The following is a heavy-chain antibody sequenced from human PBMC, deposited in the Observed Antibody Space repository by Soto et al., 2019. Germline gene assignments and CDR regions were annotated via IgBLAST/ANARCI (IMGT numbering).Heavy chain of an antibody. CDR3: ARQFVVTEPLSFDY. V-gene: IGHV4-39*01. D-gene: IGHD1-26*01. CDR2: IYYSGST. CDR1: GGSISSSSYY. Sequence: QLQLQESGPGLVKLSETLSLTCTVSGGSISSSSYYWGWIRQPPGKGLEWIGSIYYSGSTYYNPSLKSRVTISVDTSKNQFSLKLSSVTAADTAVYYCARQFVVTEPLSFDYWGQGTLVTVSS. J-gene: IGHJ4*02.